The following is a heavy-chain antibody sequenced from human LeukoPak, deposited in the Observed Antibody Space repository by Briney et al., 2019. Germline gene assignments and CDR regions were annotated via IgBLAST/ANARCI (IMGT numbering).Heavy chain of an antibody. J-gene: IGHJ4*02. CDR2: ICYTGNT. CDR3: ARHRSTGWYADYFDY. Sequence: PSETLSLTCAVPGGSISSTKTCGDWIRQPPGKGMEWIGTICYTGNTYYKPSLKSRVTISVDTSKYQFSLKLSSVTAADTAVYYCARHRSTGWYADYFDYWGQGTLVTVSS. CDR1: GGSISSTKTC. D-gene: IGHD6-19*01. V-gene: IGHV4-39*01.